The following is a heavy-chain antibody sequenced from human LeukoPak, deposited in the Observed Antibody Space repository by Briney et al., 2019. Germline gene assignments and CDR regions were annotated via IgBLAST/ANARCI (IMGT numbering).Heavy chain of an antibody. CDR2: VYYSGNT. V-gene: IGHV4-59*12. J-gene: IGHJ3*02. Sequence: SETLSLTCTVSGGSISSYYWSWIRQPPEKGLEWIGYVYYSGNTNYNPSLKSRVTISVDTSKNQFSLKLSSVTAADTAVYYCARDPGGYYDSSRGAFDIWGQGTMVTVSS. D-gene: IGHD3-22*01. CDR1: GGSISSYY. CDR3: ARDPGGYYDSSRGAFDI.